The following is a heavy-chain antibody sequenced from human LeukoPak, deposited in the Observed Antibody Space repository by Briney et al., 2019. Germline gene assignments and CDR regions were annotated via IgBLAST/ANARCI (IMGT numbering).Heavy chain of an antibody. V-gene: IGHV5-51*01. Sequence: LGESLKISCKGSGYSFTSYWIGWVRQMPGKGLEWMGIIYPGDSDTRYSPSFQGHVTISADKSISTAYLQWSSLKASDTAMYYCARHLRAVWFGELQGCAFDIWGQGTMVTVSS. J-gene: IGHJ3*02. CDR3: ARHLRAVWFGELQGCAFDI. CDR2: IYPGDSDT. D-gene: IGHD3-10*01. CDR1: GYSFTSYW.